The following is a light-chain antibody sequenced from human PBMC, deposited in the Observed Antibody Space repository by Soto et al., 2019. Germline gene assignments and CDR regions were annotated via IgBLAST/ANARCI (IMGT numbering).Light chain of an antibody. CDR1: QSISWW. CDR3: QQYNTYWA. V-gene: IGKV1-5*01. Sequence: IQMTQAPSSLSASVGDRVTITCRASQSISWWLAWYQQKPGKAPKLLIYDASSLASGVPSRFSGSGSGTEFTLTISSLQPDDFAVYYCQQYNTYWAFGRGSKV. J-gene: IGKJ1*01. CDR2: DAS.